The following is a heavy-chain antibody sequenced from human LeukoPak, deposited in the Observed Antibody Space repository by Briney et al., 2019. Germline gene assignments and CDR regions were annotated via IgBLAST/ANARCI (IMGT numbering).Heavy chain of an antibody. J-gene: IGHJ1*01. V-gene: IGHV3-15*01. CDR2: IKSKAEGGTT. CDR1: KFSFSNAC. Sequence: GGSLRLSCAASKFSFSNACMNWVRQAPGKGLEWVGRIKSKAEGGTTEYAAPVKGRFTISRDDSKSIAYLQMNRLKTEDTAVYYCTRDRPDYYDSSGHAQLGYFQRWGQGTLVTVSS. CDR3: TRDRPDYYDSSGHAQLGYFQR. D-gene: IGHD3-22*01.